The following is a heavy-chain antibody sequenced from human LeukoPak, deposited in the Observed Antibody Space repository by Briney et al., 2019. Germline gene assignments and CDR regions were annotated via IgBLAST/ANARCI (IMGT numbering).Heavy chain of an antibody. CDR3: ARRGYSYGLVSYFDY. Sequence: SVKVSCRASGGTFSSYAISWVRQAPGQGLEWMGGIIPIFGTANYAQKFQGRVTITADESTSTAYMELSSLRSEDTAVYYCARRGYSYGLVSYFDYWGQGTLVTVSS. D-gene: IGHD5-18*01. J-gene: IGHJ4*02. CDR2: IIPIFGTA. CDR1: GGTFSSYA. V-gene: IGHV1-69*13.